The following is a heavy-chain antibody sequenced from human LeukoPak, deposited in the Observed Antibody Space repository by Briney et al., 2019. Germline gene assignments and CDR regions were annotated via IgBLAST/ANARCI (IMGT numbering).Heavy chain of an antibody. CDR1: GFTFSSYG. D-gene: IGHD6-6*01. Sequence: GRSLRLSCAASGFTFSSYGMHGVREAPGKGLEWVAVISYDGSNKDSADSVKGRFTISRDNSKNTLYLQMNSLRAEDTAVYYCAKDEYGSSSDERNYYYYGMDVWGQGTTVTVSS. CDR3: AKDEYGSSSDERNYYYYGMDV. J-gene: IGHJ6*02. CDR2: ISYDGSNK. V-gene: IGHV3-30*18.